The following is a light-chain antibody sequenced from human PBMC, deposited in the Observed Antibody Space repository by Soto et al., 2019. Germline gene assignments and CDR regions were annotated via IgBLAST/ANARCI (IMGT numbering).Light chain of an antibody. CDR2: KAS. V-gene: IGKV1-5*03. Sequence: DIQMTQSPSTLSASVGDRVTITCRASQSISSWLAWYQQKPGKAPKLLIYKASILETGVPSRFSGSGSGTEFALTISSLQPDDFATYYCQQYNSYSYTFGQGTQLEI. J-gene: IGKJ2*01. CDR1: QSISSW. CDR3: QQYNSYSYT.